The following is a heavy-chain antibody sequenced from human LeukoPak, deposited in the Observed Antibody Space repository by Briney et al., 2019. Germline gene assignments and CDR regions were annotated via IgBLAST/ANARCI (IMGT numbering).Heavy chain of an antibody. J-gene: IGHJ4*02. Sequence: GESLKISCKGSGYSFTSYWIGWVRQMPGKGLKWMGIIYPGDSGARYSPSFQGQVTISADKSISTAYLQWSSLKASDTAMYYCARRRDLYSGSYYPFDYWGQGTLVTVPS. CDR3: ARRRDLYSGSYYPFDY. CDR2: IYPGDSGA. CDR1: GYSFTSYW. D-gene: IGHD1-26*01. V-gene: IGHV5-51*01.